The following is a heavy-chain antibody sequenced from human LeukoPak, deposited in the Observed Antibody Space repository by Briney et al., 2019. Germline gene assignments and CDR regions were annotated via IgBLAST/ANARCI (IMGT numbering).Heavy chain of an antibody. CDR3: GRGEVGVGSTLFDY. CDR2: ISGSGSSK. J-gene: IGHJ4*02. D-gene: IGHD1-26*01. V-gene: IGHV3-48*03. Sequence: PGGSLRLSCAASGFTFSNYWMNWVRQSPGKGLEWVSYISGSGSSKYYADSVKGRFTISRDNAKNSLYLQMNSLRAEDTAVYYCGRGEVGVGSTLFDYWGQGTLVTVSS. CDR1: GFTFSNYW.